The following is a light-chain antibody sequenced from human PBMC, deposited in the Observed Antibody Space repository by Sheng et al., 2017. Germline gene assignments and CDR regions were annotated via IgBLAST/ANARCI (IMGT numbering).Light chain of an antibody. Sequence: MTQSPSSLSASVGDTVTMTCRASQTVGPYLNWYQQKPGKAPKLLIYGASTLQSGVPSRFSGTGIGRDFALTISNLLPEDFATYFCQQSYIEPTTFGQGTKLQI. J-gene: IGKJ2*01. CDR3: QQSYIEPTT. V-gene: IGKV1-39*01. CDR1: QTVGPY. CDR2: GAS.